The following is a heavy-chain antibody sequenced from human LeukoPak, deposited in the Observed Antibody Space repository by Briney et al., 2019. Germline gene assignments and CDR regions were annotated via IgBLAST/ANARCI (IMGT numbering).Heavy chain of an antibody. CDR3: ARDGRLFTVTAYYYMDV. CDR2: IKQDGSEK. CDR1: GFPFTNNY. V-gene: IGHV3-7*01. Sequence: PGGSLRLSCAASGFPFTNNYMSWVRQAPGKGLEWVANIKQDGSEKYYVDSVKGRFTISRDNVKNSLDLQMNSLRAEDTAVYYCARDGRLFTVTAYYYMDVWGKGTTVTVSS. D-gene: IGHD4-11*01. J-gene: IGHJ6*03.